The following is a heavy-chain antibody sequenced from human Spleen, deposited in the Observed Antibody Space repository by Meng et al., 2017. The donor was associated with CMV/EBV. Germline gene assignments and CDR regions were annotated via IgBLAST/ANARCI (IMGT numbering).Heavy chain of an antibody. D-gene: IGHD3-22*01. V-gene: IGHV2-5*01. CDR2: ICWNDDK. CDR3: ARSWYYYDSSGPQQFQH. CDR1: FSLSSSGVG. Sequence: FSLSSSGVGVGWIRQPPGKALEWLAHICWNDDKRYSPSLKSRLTITKDTSKNQVVLKMTDMDPVDTGTYYCARSWYYYDSSGPQQFQHWGQGTLVTV. J-gene: IGHJ1*01.